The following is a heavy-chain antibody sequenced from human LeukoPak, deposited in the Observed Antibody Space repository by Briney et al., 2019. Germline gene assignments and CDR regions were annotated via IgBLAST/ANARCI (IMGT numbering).Heavy chain of an antibody. Sequence: ASVKVSCKASGYTFTSYYMYWVRQAPGQGLEWMGIINPSGGSTNYAQKFQGRVTVTRDTSTSTVYMELSSLRSEDTAVYYCAKGPRITLVRGGQWYYYMDVWGKGTTVTISS. V-gene: IGHV1-46*01. CDR1: GYTFTSYY. CDR3: AKGPRITLVRGGQWYYYMDV. CDR2: INPSGGST. J-gene: IGHJ6*03. D-gene: IGHD3-10*01.